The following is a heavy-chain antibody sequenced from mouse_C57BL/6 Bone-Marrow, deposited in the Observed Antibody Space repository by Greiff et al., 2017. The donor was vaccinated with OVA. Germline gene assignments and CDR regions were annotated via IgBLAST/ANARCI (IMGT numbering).Heavy chain of an antibody. CDR1: GFSLTSYG. Sequence: VQGVESGPGLVAPSQSLSITCTVSGFSLTSYGVDWVRQSPGKGLEWLGVIWGVGSTNYNSALKSRLSISKDNSKSQVFLKMNSLQTDDTAMYYCASLYYYGSSYGYFDVWGTGTTVTVSS. J-gene: IGHJ1*03. D-gene: IGHD1-1*01. CDR3: ASLYYYGSSYGYFDV. CDR2: IWGVGST. V-gene: IGHV2-6*01.